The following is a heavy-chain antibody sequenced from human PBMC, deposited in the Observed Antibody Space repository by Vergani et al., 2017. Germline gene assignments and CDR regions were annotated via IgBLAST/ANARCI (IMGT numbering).Heavy chain of an antibody. J-gene: IGHJ2*01. Sequence: EVQLLESGGGSAQPGESLRLSRVASGFTFTAHGLNWVRQAPGKGLEWVSGIDRNYGVKNGNSFEGRFSISRDNAKKAVFLQMNNLRHEDTALYFCVKDNDYDADGPFDLWGRGTLVTVSS. CDR2: IDRNYGVK. V-gene: IGHV3-20*04. CDR3: VKDNDYDADGPFDL. CDR1: GFTFTAHG. D-gene: IGHD3-16*01.